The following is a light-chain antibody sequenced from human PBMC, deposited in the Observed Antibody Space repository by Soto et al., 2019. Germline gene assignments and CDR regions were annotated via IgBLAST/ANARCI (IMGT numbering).Light chain of an antibody. CDR1: SSNIGNNY. Sequence: QSVLTQPPSVSAAPGQKVTISCSGSSSNIGNNYVSWYQQLPGTAPKLLIYDNNKRPSGIPDRFSGSKSGTSATLGITGLQTGDEADYYCGTWDSSLSAAPVFGGGTKLTVL. V-gene: IGLV1-51*01. CDR2: DNN. J-gene: IGLJ3*02. CDR3: GTWDSSLSAAPV.